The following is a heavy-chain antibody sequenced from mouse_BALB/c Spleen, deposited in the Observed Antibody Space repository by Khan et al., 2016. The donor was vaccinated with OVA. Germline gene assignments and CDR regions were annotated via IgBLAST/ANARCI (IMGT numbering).Heavy chain of an antibody. D-gene: IGHD1-1*01. V-gene: IGHV5-6*01. CDR2: VSTGGSYT. CDR3: IRLAYYYDSEGFAY. Sequence: QLVESGGDLVKPGGSLKLSCAASGFTFSTYGMSWVRQAPDKRLEWVATVSTGGSYTYYPDSVKGRFTISRDNAKNTLYLQMSGLRSEDTAMFYCIRLAYYYDSEGFAYWGQGTLVTVSA. CDR1: GFTFSTYG. J-gene: IGHJ3*01.